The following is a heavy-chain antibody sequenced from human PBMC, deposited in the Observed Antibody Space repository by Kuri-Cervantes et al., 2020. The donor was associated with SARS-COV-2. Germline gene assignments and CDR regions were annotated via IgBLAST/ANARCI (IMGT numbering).Heavy chain of an antibody. CDR3: ARHLNYYDSSGYYRTWYFDL. Sequence: SETLSLTCTVSGGSISSSSYYWGWFRQPPGKGLEWIGSIYYSGSTYYNPSLRSRVTISVDTSKNQFSLKLSSVTAADTAVYYCARHLNYYDSSGYYRTWYFDLWGRGTLVTVSS. CDR2: IYYSGST. D-gene: IGHD3-22*01. J-gene: IGHJ2*01. CDR1: GGSISSSSYY. V-gene: IGHV4-39*01.